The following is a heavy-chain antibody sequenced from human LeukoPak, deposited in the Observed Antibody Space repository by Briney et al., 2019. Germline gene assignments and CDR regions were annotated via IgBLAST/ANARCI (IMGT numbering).Heavy chain of an antibody. J-gene: IGHJ4*02. CDR1: GGSISSSNW. D-gene: IGHD6-13*01. CDR2: IYHSGST. Sequence: SETLSLTCAVSGGSISSSNWWSWVRQPPGKGLEWIGEIYHSGSTNYNPSLKSRVTISVDRSKNQFSLKLSSVTAADTAVYYCARGGAAAGQPTGSPYFDYWGRGTLVTVSS. CDR3: ARGGAAAGQPTGSPYFDY. V-gene: IGHV4-4*02.